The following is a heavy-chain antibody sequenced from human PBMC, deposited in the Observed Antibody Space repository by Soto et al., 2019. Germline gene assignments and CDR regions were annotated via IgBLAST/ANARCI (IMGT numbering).Heavy chain of an antibody. J-gene: IGHJ6*02. CDR3: AKGGPYCSGTYIMMDF. CDR1: GFTFSSYA. D-gene: IGHD3-10*01. CDR2: ISGSGGST. V-gene: IGHV3-23*01. Sequence: EVQLLESGGGLVQPGGSLRLSCAASGFTFSSYAMSWVRQAPGKGLEWSSAISGSGGSTYYADSVKGRFTISGDNSKRTLNLQMNSLRAEDTAVYYGAKGGPYCSGTYIMMDFWGQGTTVTVSS.